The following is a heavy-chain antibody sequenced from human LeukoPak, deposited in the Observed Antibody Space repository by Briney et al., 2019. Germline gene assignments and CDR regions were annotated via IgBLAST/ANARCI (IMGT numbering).Heavy chain of an antibody. Sequence: SVKVSCKASGGTFSSYAISWVRQAPGQGLEWMGRIIPILGIANYAQKFQGRVTITADKSTRTAYMELSSLRSEDTAVYYCASRAPKVTINDAFDIWGQGTMVTVSS. J-gene: IGHJ3*02. CDR3: ASRAPKVTINDAFDI. CDR2: IIPILGIA. V-gene: IGHV1-69*04. CDR1: GGTFSSYA. D-gene: IGHD4-17*01.